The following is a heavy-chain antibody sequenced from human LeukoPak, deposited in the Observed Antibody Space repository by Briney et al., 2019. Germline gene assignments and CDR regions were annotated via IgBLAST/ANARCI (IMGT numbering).Heavy chain of an antibody. CDR3: AKGKEGYCSGSSCYPFDY. CDR2: ISGSGGST. CDR1: GFTFSSYA. Sequence: GGSLRLPCAASGFTFSSYAMSWVRQAPGKGLEWVSAISGSGGSTYYADSVKGRFTISRDNSKNTLYLQMNSLRAEDTAVYYCAKGKEGYCSGSSCYPFDYWGQGTLVTVSS. J-gene: IGHJ4*02. D-gene: IGHD2-15*01. V-gene: IGHV3-23*01.